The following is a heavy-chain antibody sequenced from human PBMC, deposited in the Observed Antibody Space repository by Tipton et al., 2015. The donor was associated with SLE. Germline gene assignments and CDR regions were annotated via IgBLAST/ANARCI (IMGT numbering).Heavy chain of an antibody. CDR1: GGSITSGSYY. J-gene: IGHJ4*02. CDR2: VYTVGDT. Sequence: PGLVKPSETLSLTRAVSGGSITSGSYYWTWIRQPAGKGLEWIGRVYTVGDTNYSPSLESRVSISLDTPKNQISLKLKSVTAADTAVYYCARLEVAHFNYWDQRTLVTVSS. V-gene: IGHV4-61*02. CDR3: ARLEVAHFNY. D-gene: IGHD6-19*01.